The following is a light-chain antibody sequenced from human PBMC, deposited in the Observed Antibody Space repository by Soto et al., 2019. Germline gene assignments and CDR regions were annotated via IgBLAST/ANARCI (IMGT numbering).Light chain of an antibody. V-gene: IGKV1-39*01. Sequence: DFQMTQSPSSLSTSVGDRVTISCRASQSITTFLSWYQQKPGKAPKLLIYAASILQSGVPSRFSGSGSGTDFTLSISSLQPEDFATYYCQQSYSTPHTSGQVSKVDIK. CDR1: QSITTF. J-gene: IGKJ1*01. CDR3: QQSYSTPHT. CDR2: AAS.